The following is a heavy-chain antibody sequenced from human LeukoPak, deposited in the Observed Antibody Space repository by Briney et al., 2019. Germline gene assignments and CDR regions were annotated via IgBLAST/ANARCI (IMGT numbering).Heavy chain of an antibody. CDR3: ARRETIAAANGMDV. CDR2: ISAYNGNT. CDR1: GYTFTSYG. V-gene: IGHV1-18*01. Sequence: ASVKVSCKASGYTFTSYGISWVRQAPGQGLEWMGWISAYNGNTNYAQKLQSRVTMTTDTSTSTAYMELRGLRSDDTAVYYCARRETIAAANGMDVWGQGTTVTVSS. D-gene: IGHD6-13*01. J-gene: IGHJ6*02.